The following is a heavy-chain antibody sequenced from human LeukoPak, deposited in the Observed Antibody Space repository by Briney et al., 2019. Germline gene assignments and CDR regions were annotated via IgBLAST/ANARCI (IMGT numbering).Heavy chain of an antibody. CDR1: EFSFDTYA. J-gene: IGHJ4*02. CDR2: ISDTGRKR. D-gene: IGHD2-21*02. Sequence: GGSLRLSCVASEFSFDTYAMSWVRQPPGKGLEWVSGISDTGRKRHYTDSVKGRFTISRDNSKNTLHLQMNSLRAEDTALYFCAKDHDNGDYYYYFDSWGQGTLVTVSS. V-gene: IGHV3-23*01. CDR3: AKDHDNGDYYYYFDS.